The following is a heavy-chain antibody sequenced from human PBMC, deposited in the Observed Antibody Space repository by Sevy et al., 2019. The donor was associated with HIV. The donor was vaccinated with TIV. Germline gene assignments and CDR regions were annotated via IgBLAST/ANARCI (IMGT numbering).Heavy chain of an antibody. V-gene: IGHV3-30*02. Sequence: GGSLRLSCAASGFIFSNYAMHWVRQAPGQGLEWLAFIRYDGSNKHYADSEKGRFTISRDNSKNTLYLQMNSLRTGDTAVYYCGKVRYCSSASCHSSAADRAFYYSYYGVDVWGQGTTVTVSS. CDR3: GKVRYCSSASCHSSAADRAFYYSYYGVDV. D-gene: IGHD2-2*01. CDR1: GFIFSNYA. J-gene: IGHJ6*02. CDR2: IRYDGSNK.